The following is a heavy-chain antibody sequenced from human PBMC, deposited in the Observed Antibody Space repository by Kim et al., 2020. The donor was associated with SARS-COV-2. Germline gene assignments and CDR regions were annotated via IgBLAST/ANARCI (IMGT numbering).Heavy chain of an antibody. D-gene: IGHD6-19*01. CDR1: GGSVSTYY. CDR3: ARVDTTGWRFDC. J-gene: IGHJ4*02. Sequence: SETLSLTCTVSGGSVSTYYWSWIRQPPGKGLEWIGYTHYSGNTNYNPSLKSRVTMPVDKSKNQFSLRLSSVTAADTAFYYCARVDTTGWRFDCWGQGTLVTVSS. CDR2: THYSGNT. V-gene: IGHV4-59*02.